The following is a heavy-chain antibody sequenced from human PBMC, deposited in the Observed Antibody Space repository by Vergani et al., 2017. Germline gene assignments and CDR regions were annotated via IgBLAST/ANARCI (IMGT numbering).Heavy chain of an antibody. Sequence: QVQLQESGPGLVKPSETLSLTCTVSTDSVSNTFYYWGWIRQTPGKGLEWIGSIYYSGSTYYNPSLESRVTMSVDTSKSLFSLKLSSVTAADTAVYYCTKGSRGYTGYFFDYWGQGTLATVSS. CDR1: TDSVSNTFYY. J-gene: IGHJ4*02. V-gene: IGHV4-39*01. D-gene: IGHD5-12*01. CDR3: TKGSRGYTGYFFDY. CDR2: IYYSGST.